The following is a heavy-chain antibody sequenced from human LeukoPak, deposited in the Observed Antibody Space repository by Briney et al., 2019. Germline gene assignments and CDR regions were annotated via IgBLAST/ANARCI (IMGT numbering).Heavy chain of an antibody. CDR3: ARLRDDTTNYDH. CDR2: INQDGSQK. CDR1: GFRFSTYW. Sequence: GGSLRLSCTGYGFRFSTYWVSWVRQAPGKGLEWVASINQDGSQKEYVDSVKGRFTISRDNAKNSLFLQMNSLRAEDTAVYYCARLRDDTTNYDHWGQGTLVTVSS. V-gene: IGHV3-7*01. J-gene: IGHJ4*02. D-gene: IGHD2/OR15-2a*01.